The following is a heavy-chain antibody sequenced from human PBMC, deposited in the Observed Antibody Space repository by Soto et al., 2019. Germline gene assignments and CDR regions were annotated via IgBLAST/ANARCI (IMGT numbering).Heavy chain of an antibody. CDR1: GFTFSSYG. Sequence: QVQLVESGGGVVQPGRSLRLSCAASGFTFSSYGMHWVRQAPGKGLEWVAVIWNDGSNKYYADSVKGRFTISRDNSKNTLYLQMNSLRAEDTAVYYCAREFWSGPFDYWGQGTLVNVSS. V-gene: IGHV3-33*01. CDR3: AREFWSGPFDY. CDR2: IWNDGSNK. D-gene: IGHD3-3*01. J-gene: IGHJ4*02.